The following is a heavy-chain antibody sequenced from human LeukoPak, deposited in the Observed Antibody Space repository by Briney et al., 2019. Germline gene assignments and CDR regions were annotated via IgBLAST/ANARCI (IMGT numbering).Heavy chain of an antibody. Sequence: SVNVSCKASGGTFSSYAISWVRQAPGQGLEWMGGIIPTFGTANYAQKFQGRGTITADESTSTAYMELSSLRSEDTAVYYCARDPQYDSSGYYYDKAFDIWGQGTMVTVSS. CDR1: GGTFSSYA. CDR3: ARDPQYDSSGYYYDKAFDI. CDR2: IIPTFGTA. V-gene: IGHV1-69*13. D-gene: IGHD3-22*01. J-gene: IGHJ3*02.